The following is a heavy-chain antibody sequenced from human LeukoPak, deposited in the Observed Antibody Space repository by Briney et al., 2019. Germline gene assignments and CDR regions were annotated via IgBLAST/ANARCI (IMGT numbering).Heavy chain of an antibody. D-gene: IGHD3-10*01. CDR1: GDSVSSGDYS. J-gene: IGHJ5*02. Sequence: SQTLSLTCTVSGDSVSSGDYSWSWIRQPSGKGLEWIGYIFHSGSSYYNPYLKSRVTISVDRSQTHFYLRLTTVTAAATAVYDRARELWFVNAPGSWFAPRGHRTLGTVSS. V-gene: IGHV4-30-2*01. CDR2: IFHSGSS. CDR3: ARELWFVNAPGSWFAP.